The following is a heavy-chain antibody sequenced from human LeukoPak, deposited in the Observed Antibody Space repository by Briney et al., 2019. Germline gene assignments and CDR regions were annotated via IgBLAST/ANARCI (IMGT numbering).Heavy chain of an antibody. Sequence: SETLSLTCTVSGGSISRGGYWWSWIRQHPGKGLEFIGYIYFSGITFYNPSLQSRVTISVGTSKNQFSLKLSSVTVADTAVYYCARVYGDYGAPADYWGQGTLVTVSS. CDR1: GGSISRGGYW. J-gene: IGHJ4*02. D-gene: IGHD4-17*01. V-gene: IGHV4-31*03. CDR3: ARVYGDYGAPADY. CDR2: IYFSGIT.